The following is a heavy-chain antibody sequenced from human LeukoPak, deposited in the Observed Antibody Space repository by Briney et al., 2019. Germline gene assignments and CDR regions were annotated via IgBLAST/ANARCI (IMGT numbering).Heavy chain of an antibody. J-gene: IGHJ5*02. CDR1: GGTFSSYA. V-gene: IGHV1-69*06. D-gene: IGHD3-10*01. CDR3: ARAVLTMVRGVPNWFDP. Sequence: SVKVSCKASGGTFSSYAISWVRQAPGQGLEWMGGIIPIFGTANYAQKFQGRVTITADKSTSTTYMELSSLRSEDTAVYYCARAVLTMVRGVPNWFDPWGQGTLVTVSS. CDR2: IIPIFGTA.